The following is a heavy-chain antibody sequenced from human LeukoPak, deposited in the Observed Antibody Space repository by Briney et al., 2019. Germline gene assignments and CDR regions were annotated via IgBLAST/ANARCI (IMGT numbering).Heavy chain of an antibody. CDR1: GGTFSSYT. CDR3: ARDYGNCSSTSCRLFRH. V-gene: IGHV1-69*02. CDR2: IIPILGIA. D-gene: IGHD2-2*03. J-gene: IGHJ1*01. Sequence: SVKVSCKASGGTFSSYTISWVRQAPGQGLEWMGRIIPILGIANYAQKFQGRVTITADKSTSTAYMELSSLRSEDTAVYYCARDYGNCSSTSCRLFRHWGQGTLVTVSS.